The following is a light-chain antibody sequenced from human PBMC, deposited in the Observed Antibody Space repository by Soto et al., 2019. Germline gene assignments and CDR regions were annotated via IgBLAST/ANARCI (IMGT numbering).Light chain of an antibody. CDR2: AAS. Sequence: DIPLTQSPSFLSASVGDRVTITCRASQGISSYLAWYQQKPGKAPKLLIYAASTLQSGVPSRFSGSGSGTEFTLTISSLQPEDFATYYCQQLNSYPLFGQGTKVEI. CDR1: QGISSY. CDR3: QQLNSYPL. J-gene: IGKJ1*01. V-gene: IGKV1-9*01.